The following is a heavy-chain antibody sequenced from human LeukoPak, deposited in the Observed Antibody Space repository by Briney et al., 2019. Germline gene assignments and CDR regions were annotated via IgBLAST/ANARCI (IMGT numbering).Heavy chain of an antibody. Sequence: ASVKVSCKDSGYTLISYDIIWVRQATGQGLEWMGWMNPNSGNTGYAQKFQGRVTMTRSTSINTAYMELSSLTSDDTAVYYCARLGEYSTWFAPGGERTLVIVSS. V-gene: IGHV1-8*01. CDR3: ARLGEYSTWFAP. D-gene: IGHD3-16*01. CDR1: GYTLISYD. CDR2: MNPNSGNT. J-gene: IGHJ5*02.